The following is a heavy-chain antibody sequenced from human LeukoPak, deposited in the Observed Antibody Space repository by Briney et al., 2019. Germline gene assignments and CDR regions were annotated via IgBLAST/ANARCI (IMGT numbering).Heavy chain of an antibody. CDR3: TKAARIAGPYYYDGMDV. V-gene: IGHV3-23*01. D-gene: IGHD6-13*01. CDR1: GFTFSNYA. J-gene: IGHJ6*04. CDR2: ISGIGGST. Sequence: GGSLRLSCAASGFTFSNYAMSWVRQAPGKGLEWLSAISGIGGSTYYADSVTGRFTISRDNSNNTLDLQMNSLRADDTAVYYCTKAARIAGPYYYDGMDVWGKGTTVTVST.